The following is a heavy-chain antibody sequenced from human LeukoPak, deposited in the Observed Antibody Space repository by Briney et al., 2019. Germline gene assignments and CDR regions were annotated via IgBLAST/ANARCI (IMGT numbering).Heavy chain of an antibody. J-gene: IGHJ4*02. CDR3: ARKGRGSFDY. V-gene: IGHV3-48*03. Sequence: GGSLRLSCAASGFTFSSYAMHWVRQAPGKGLEWVSYITSSGNTIYYADSVKGRFTISRDNAKNSLFLQMNSLRADDTAVYYCARKGRGSFDYWGQGTLVTVSS. CDR2: ITSSGNTI. CDR1: GFTFSSYA.